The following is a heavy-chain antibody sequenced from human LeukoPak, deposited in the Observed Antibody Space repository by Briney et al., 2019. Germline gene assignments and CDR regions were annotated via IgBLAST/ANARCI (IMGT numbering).Heavy chain of an antibody. CDR2: IYSGGST. V-gene: IGHV3-53*01. CDR3: ARGWEWEPLDY. J-gene: IGHJ4*02. D-gene: IGHD1-26*01. Sequence: QPGGSLRLSCAASGFTVSSNYMSWVRQAPGKGLEWVSVIYSGGSTYYADSVRGRFTISRDNSKNTLYLQMNSLRAEDTAVYYCARGWEWEPLDYWGQGTLVTVSS. CDR1: GFTVSSNY.